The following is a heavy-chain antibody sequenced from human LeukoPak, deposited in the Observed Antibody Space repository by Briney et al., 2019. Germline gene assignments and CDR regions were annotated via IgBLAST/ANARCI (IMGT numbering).Heavy chain of an antibody. V-gene: IGHV3-30-3*01. CDR3: ARALGHYDSSGYYLNY. Sequence: GRSLRLSCAASGFTFSSYAMHWVRQAPGKGLEWVAVISYDGSNKYYADSVKGRFTISRDNSKNTLYLQMNSLRAEDTAVYYCARALGHYDSSGYYLNYWGQGTLVTVSS. CDR2: ISYDGSNK. CDR1: GFTFSSYA. J-gene: IGHJ4*02. D-gene: IGHD3-22*01.